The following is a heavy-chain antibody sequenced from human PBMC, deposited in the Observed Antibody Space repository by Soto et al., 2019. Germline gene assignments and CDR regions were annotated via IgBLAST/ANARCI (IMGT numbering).Heavy chain of an antibody. V-gene: IGHV4-4*02. CDR2: IYHSGST. J-gene: IGHJ5*02. CDR3: AREVPAANNWFDP. Sequence: SETLSLTCAVSSGSISSSNWWSWVRQPPGKGLEWIGEIYHSGSTNYNPSLKSRVTISVDKSKNQFSLKLSSVTAADTAVYYCAREVPAANNWFDPWGQGTLVTVSS. CDR1: SGSISSSNW. D-gene: IGHD2-2*01.